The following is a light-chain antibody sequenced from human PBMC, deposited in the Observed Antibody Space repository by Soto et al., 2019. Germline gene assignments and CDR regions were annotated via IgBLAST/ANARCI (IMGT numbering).Light chain of an antibody. Sequence: QSVLTQPPSVSGAPGQRVTISCTGSSSNIGAGYDVHWYQQRPGTAPKLLIFGNINRPSGVPDRFSGSKSGNTASLTISGLQAEDEADYYCSSYTSSNTLVFGTGTKVTVL. CDR1: SSNIGAGYD. J-gene: IGLJ1*01. CDR3: SSYTSSNTLV. V-gene: IGLV1-40*01. CDR2: GNI.